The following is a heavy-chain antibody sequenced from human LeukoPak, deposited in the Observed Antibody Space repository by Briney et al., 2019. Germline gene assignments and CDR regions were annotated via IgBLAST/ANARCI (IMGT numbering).Heavy chain of an antibody. D-gene: IGHD2-8*02. V-gene: IGHV4-38-2*02. CDR2: IYHSGST. Sequence: SETLSLTCTASGYSISSGYYWGWIRQPPGKGLEWIGSIYHSGSTYYNPSLKSRVTISVDTSKNQFSLKLSSVTAADTAVYYCARDGGVGSGDYWGQGTLVTVSS. J-gene: IGHJ4*02. CDR1: GYSISSGYY. CDR3: ARDGGVGSGDY.